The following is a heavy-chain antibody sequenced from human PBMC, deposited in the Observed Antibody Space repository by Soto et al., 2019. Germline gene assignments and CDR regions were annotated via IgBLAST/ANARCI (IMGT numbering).Heavy chain of an antibody. CDR2: ILNDASGH. CDR3: ARDDDYPDNGFDY. Sequence: QVQLVESGGGVFQPGTSLRLSCAASGFTFSRHGMHWVRQTPGKGLEWLAVILNDASGHWYADSVKGRFTISRDNFENTLYLQMNGLRLEDTAMYYCARDDDYPDNGFDYWGQGTLVTVSS. V-gene: IGHV3-33*01. J-gene: IGHJ4*02. CDR1: GFTFSRHG. D-gene: IGHD4-17*01.